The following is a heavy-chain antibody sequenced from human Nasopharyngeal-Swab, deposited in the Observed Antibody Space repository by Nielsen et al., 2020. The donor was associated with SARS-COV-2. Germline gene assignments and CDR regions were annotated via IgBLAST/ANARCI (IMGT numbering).Heavy chain of an antibody. V-gene: IGHV3-73*01. CDR3: TTDYYFDY. CDR1: GLIFSGSA. Sequence: GALRLSCAASGLIFSGSAMHWVRQASGKGLEWVGRIGDKDHNYATTYGAAVKGRFTISRDDSKNTAFLQMDSLKTEDTALYYCTTDYYFDYWGQGTLVTVSS. J-gene: IGHJ4*02. CDR2: IGDKDHNYAT.